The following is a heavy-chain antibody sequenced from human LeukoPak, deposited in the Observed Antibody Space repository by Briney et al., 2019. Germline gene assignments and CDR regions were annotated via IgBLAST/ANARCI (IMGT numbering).Heavy chain of an antibody. J-gene: IGHJ4*02. CDR1: GFIFSSYA. V-gene: IGHV3-23*01. Sequence: GGSLRLSCAASGFIFSSYAMSWVRQAPGKGLELVSAISGSGGGTYYADSVKGRFTISRDNSKNTLYLQMNSLRAEDTAVYYCAKGIVVVPTPGYYFDYWGQGTLVTVSS. CDR2: ISGSGGGT. D-gene: IGHD2-2*01. CDR3: AKGIVVVPTPGYYFDY.